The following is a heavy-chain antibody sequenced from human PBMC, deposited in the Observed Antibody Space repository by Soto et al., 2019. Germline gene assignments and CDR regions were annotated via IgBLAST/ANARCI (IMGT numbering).Heavy chain of an antibody. V-gene: IGHV3-33*01. CDR2: IWYDGSNK. CDR1: GFTFSSYG. J-gene: IGHJ4*02. Sequence: GGSLRLSCAASGFTFSSYGMHWVRQAPGKGLEWVAVIWYDGSNKYYADSVKGRFTISRDNSKNTLYLQMNSLRAEDTAVYYCARDSYTMVRGVIIGVDYWGQGTLVTVSS. D-gene: IGHD3-10*01. CDR3: ARDSYTMVRGVIIGVDY.